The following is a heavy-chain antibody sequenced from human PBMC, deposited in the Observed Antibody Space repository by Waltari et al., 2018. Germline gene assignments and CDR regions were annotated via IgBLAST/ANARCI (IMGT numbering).Heavy chain of an antibody. CDR3: ASGRTYGQTGDY. CDR1: GFTFSDHY. J-gene: IGHJ4*02. V-gene: IGHV3-72*01. CDR2: TRNKANSYST. Sequence: EVQLVESGGGLVQPGGSLRLSCVASGFTFSDHYLDWVRQAPGKGLEWFGRTRNKANSYSTEYAASVKGRFTISRDESKNSVFLEMNSLKTEDTAVYYCASGRTYGQTGDYWGQGTLVTVSS. D-gene: IGHD2-8*01.